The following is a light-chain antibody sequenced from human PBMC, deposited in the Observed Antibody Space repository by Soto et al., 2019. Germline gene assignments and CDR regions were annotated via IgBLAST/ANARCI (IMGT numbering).Light chain of an antibody. CDR1: QSVSSSC. V-gene: IGKV3-20*01. CDR3: QQYGTSPRT. J-gene: IGKJ1*01. Sequence: EIVLTHSPGTLSLSPGERATLSCRASQSVSSSCLAWYQQKPGQAPRLLIYGASSRATGIPDRFSGSGSGTDFTLTISRLEPEDFAVYFCQQYGTSPRTFGQGTRVEIK. CDR2: GAS.